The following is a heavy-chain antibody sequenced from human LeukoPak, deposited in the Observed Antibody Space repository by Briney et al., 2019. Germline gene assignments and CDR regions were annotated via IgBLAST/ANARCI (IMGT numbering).Heavy chain of an antibody. CDR2: INPSGGST. J-gene: IGHJ4*02. CDR3: ARPESLLWFGELSGGLDY. CDR1: GYTFTSYY. Sequence: ASVKVPCKAFGYTFTSYYMHWVRQAPGQGLEWMGIINPSGGSTSYAQKFQGRVTMTRDTSTSTVYMELSSLRSEDTAVYYCARPESLLWFGELSGGLDYWGQGTLVTVSS. D-gene: IGHD3-10*01. V-gene: IGHV1-46*01.